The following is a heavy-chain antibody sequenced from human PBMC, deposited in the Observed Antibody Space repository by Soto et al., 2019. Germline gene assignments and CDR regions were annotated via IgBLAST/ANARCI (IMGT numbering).Heavy chain of an antibody. CDR1: GGSIDKSTYY. J-gene: IGHJ4*02. D-gene: IGHD6-19*01. Sequence: QLQLQESGPGLVKPSETLSLTCTVSGGSIDKSTYYWCWIRQPPGKARGWIGSIYYSGSTYYYPSLKSRVPISVDTSTNQFYLSLRSVTAADTAVSDCARHHESGCYGYWGQGTLVTVSS. CDR3: ARHHESGCYGY. V-gene: IGHV4-39*01. CDR2: IYYSGST.